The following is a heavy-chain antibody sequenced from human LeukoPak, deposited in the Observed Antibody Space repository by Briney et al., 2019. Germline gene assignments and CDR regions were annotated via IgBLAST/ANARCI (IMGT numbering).Heavy chain of an antibody. CDR3: TRGLEGFTAYDDY. CDR1: GFSVGDYA. V-gene: IGHV3-49*04. CDR2: IRSRTYGGTA. Sequence: PGRSLRLSCTASGFSVGDYAMSWVRQAPGKGLEWVGFIRSRTYGGTADYAASVEGRFTISRDDSNNIAYLQMNSLKSEDTAEYYCTRGLEGFTAYDDYWGQGTLVTVSS. J-gene: IGHJ4*02. D-gene: IGHD5-12*01.